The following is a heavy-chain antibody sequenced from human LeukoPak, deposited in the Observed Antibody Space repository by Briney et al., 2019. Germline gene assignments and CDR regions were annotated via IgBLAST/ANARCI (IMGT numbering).Heavy chain of an antibody. CDR2: ISGSGGST. D-gene: IGHD3-22*01. J-gene: IGHJ4*02. Sequence: GGSLRLSCAASGFTFSSYAMSWVRQAPGKGLEWVSAISGSGGSTYYADSGKGRFTISRDNSKNTLYLQMNSLRAEDTAVYCRAKREVGRGSSGYYFDYWGQGTLVTVSS. V-gene: IGHV3-23*01. CDR1: GFTFSSYA. CDR3: AKREVGRGSSGYYFDY.